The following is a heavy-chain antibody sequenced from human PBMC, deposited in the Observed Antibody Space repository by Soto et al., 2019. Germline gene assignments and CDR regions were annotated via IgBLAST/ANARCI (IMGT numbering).Heavy chain of an antibody. J-gene: IGHJ6*02. CDR2: INSDGSST. Sequence: GGSLRLSCAASGFTFSSYWMHWVRQAPGKGLVWVSRINSDGSSTSYADSVKGRFTISRDNAKNTLYLQMNSLRAEDTAVYYCAREWGSSGYYYEGLDYYYYYGMDVWGQGTTVTVSS. CDR1: GFTFSSYW. CDR3: AREWGSSGYYYEGLDYYYYYGMDV. D-gene: IGHD3-22*01. V-gene: IGHV3-74*01.